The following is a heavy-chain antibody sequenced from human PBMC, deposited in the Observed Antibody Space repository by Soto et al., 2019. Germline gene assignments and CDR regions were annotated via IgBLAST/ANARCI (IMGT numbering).Heavy chain of an antibody. CDR3: AVLGLDVDY. J-gene: IGHJ4*02. V-gene: IGHV1-69*14. D-gene: IGHD2-15*01. CDR2: IIPIYGSA. Sequence: QVQLVQSGAEVKKPGSSVKVSCKASGDTPSTWAISWVRQAPGQGLEWMGGIIPIYGSANYVQKFQGRVTITADKSTRTTYMELSNLRSDDTAVFYCAVLGLDVDYWGQGTLVTASS. CDR1: GDTPSTWA.